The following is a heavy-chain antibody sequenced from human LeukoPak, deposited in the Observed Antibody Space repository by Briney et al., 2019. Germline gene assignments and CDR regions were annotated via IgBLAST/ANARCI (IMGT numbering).Heavy chain of an antibody. V-gene: IGHV3-53*01. Sequence: PGGSLRLSCAASGFTVSDNYTSWVRQAPGKGLEWVSAISGGGSTYYADSVKGRFIISRDNSKNTVYLQLNSLRAEDTAAYYCARGAMTERTFDIWGQGTKVTVSS. CDR3: ARGAMTERTFDI. CDR1: GFTVSDNY. J-gene: IGHJ3*02. D-gene: IGHD2-2*01. CDR2: ISGGGST.